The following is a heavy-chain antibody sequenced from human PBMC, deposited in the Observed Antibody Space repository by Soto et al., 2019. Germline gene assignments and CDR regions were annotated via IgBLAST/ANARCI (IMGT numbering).Heavy chain of an antibody. CDR2: MNPNSGNT. D-gene: IGHD5-18*01. V-gene: IGHV1-8*01. J-gene: IGHJ4*01. CDR3: ARGLWCGNCSVASYVVVLDF. CDR1: GYTFTSYD. Sequence: GASVKVSCKASGYTFTSYDINWVRQATGQGLEWMGWMNPNSGNTGYAQKFQGRVTMTRNTSISTAYMELSSLRSEDTAVYYCARGLWCGNCSVASYVVVLDFWGQGTLVTVSS.